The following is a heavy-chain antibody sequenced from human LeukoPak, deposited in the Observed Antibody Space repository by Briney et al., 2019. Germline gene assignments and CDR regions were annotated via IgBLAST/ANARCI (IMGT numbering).Heavy chain of an antibody. CDR3: VRLVAMPYPYFDY. D-gene: IGHD2-21*01. CDR1: GFTFSAYW. J-gene: IGHJ4*02. Sequence: PGGSLRLSCAASGFTFSAYWMHWVRQVPGEGLVWVSRINSDGYSIAYADSVEGRFTISRDNAKNTLYLEMNSLRAEDTAVYYCVRLVAMPYPYFDYWGQGTLVTVSS. V-gene: IGHV3-74*01. CDR2: INSDGYSI.